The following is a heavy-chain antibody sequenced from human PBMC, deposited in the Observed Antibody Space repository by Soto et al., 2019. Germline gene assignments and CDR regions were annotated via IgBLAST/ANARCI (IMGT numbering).Heavy chain of an antibody. CDR1: GSSISSSSYY. CDR2: IYYSGST. CDR3: ANRTPITIFGVDDAFDI. Sequence: QLQLQESGPGLVKPSETLSLTCTVSGSSISSSSYYWGWIRQPPGKGLEWIGSIYYSGSTYYNPSLKTRVTISVVTSKNQFSPKLSSVTAADTAVYYCANRTPITIFGVDDAFDIRGQGTMVTASS. V-gene: IGHV4-39*01. J-gene: IGHJ3*02. D-gene: IGHD3-3*01.